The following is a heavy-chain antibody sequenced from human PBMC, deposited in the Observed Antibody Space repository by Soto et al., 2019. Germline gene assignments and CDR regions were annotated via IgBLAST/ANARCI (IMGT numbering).Heavy chain of an antibody. CDR3: AKSHYDSEGPKVDAFDV. Sequence: XGSLRLSCAASGFTFSGDAMSWVRQAPGKGLEWVSTIGGSLSSRDNTYYADSVKGRFTISRDNVKNTLYLQTHSLRAEDTAVYFCAKSHYDSEGPKVDAFDVWGQGTRVTVSS. V-gene: IGHV3-23*01. CDR1: GFTFSGDA. J-gene: IGHJ3*01. D-gene: IGHD3-10*01. CDR2: IGGSLSSRDNT.